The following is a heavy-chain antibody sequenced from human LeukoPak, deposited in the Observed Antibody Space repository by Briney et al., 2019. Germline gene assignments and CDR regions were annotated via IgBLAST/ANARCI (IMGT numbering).Heavy chain of an antibody. CDR2: IYTSGST. J-gene: IGHJ6*03. V-gene: IGHV4-4*08. Sequence: SETLSLTCTVSGGSISSYYWSWIRQPPGKGLEWIGYIYTSGSTNYNPSLKSRVTISVDTSKNQFSLKLSSVTAADTAVYYCASYYYYMDVWGKGTTVTVSS. CDR1: GGSISSYY. CDR3: ASYYYYMDV.